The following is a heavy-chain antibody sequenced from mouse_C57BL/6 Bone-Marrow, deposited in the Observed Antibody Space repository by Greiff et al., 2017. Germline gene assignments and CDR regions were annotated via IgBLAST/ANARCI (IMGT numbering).Heavy chain of an antibody. CDR1: GYTFTSYG. D-gene: IGHD1-1*01. CDR3: ASREYYGSSFDY. Sequence: QVQLQQSGAELARPGASVKLSCKASGYTFTSYGIRWVKQRPGQGLEWIGEIYPRSGNTYYNEKFKGKATLTADKSSSTAYMELRSLTSEDSAVYYYASREYYGSSFDYWGQGTTLTVSS. V-gene: IGHV1-81*01. J-gene: IGHJ2*01. CDR2: IYPRSGNT.